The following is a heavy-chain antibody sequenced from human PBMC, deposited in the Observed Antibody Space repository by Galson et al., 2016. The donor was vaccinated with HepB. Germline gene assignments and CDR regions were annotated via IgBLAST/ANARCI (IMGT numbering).Heavy chain of an antibody. CDR3: AKETYYYDSPGYPPLDY. CDR1: GFTFGTYA. D-gene: IGHD3-22*01. CDR2: ISRSGDAT. Sequence: SLRLSCAASGFTFGTYAMSWVRQAPGKGLEWVSAISRSGDATFYADSVKGRFTISRDNSKNTVYLQMSSLRAEDTAVYYCAKETYYYDSPGYPPLDYWGQGTLVTVSS. J-gene: IGHJ4*02. V-gene: IGHV3-23*01.